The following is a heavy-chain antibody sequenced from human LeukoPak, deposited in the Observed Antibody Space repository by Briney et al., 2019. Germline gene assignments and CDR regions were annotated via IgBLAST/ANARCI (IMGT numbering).Heavy chain of an antibody. J-gene: IGHJ5*02. Sequence: NPSETLSLTCTVSGGSISGYYWSWIRQPPGKGLEWIGYIYYSGSTNYNPSLKSRVTISVDTSKNQFSLKLNSVTAADTAVYYCAKGARIQLWFRDESNWFDPWGQGTLVTVSS. D-gene: IGHD5-18*01. CDR2: IYYSGST. CDR1: GGSISGYY. V-gene: IGHV4-59*01. CDR3: AKGARIQLWFRDESNWFDP.